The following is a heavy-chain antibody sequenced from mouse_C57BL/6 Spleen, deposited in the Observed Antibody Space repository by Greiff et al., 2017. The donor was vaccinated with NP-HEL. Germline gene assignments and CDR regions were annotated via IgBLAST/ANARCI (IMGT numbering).Heavy chain of an antibody. CDR1: GYAFSSYW. Sequence: QVQLQQSGAELVKPGASVKISCKASGYAFSSYWMNWVQQRPGKGLEWIGQIYPGDGDTNYTGKFKGQATLTADKSSSTAYMQLSSLTSEDSAVYFGARGGDYPWFAYWGQGTLVTVSA. CDR2: IYPGDGDT. CDR3: ARGGDYPWFAY. D-gene: IGHD2-4*01. V-gene: IGHV1-80*01. J-gene: IGHJ3*01.